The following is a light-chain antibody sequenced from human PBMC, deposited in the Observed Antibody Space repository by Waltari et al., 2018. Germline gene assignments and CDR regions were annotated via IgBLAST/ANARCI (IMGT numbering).Light chain of an antibody. J-gene: IGLJ1*01. Sequence: QSALTQPASVSGSRGQSITISCSGTDSDVGAYDFVSWYQQHPGKAPHLIIYEVSNRPSGISNRFSASKSGNTASLTISGRQAEDEADYYCSSYTTSSAPGVFGTGTRVTVL. CDR1: DSDVGAYDF. CDR3: SSYTTSSAPGV. CDR2: EVS. V-gene: IGLV2-14*03.